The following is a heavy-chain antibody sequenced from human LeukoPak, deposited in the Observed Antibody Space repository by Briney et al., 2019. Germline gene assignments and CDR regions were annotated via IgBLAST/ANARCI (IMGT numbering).Heavy chain of an antibody. CDR3: VRGYSFGPYGIDV. V-gene: IGHV3-53*05. CDR2: IYSGGST. J-gene: IGHJ6*02. Sequence: GGSLRLSCVVSGFTVSSNYMSWVRQAPGKGLEWVSVIYSGGSTYYADSVKGRFTISRDNSKNTLYLQMSSLRAEDTAVYFCVRGYSFGPYGIDVWGQGTTVTVSS. D-gene: IGHD2-15*01. CDR1: GFTVSSNY.